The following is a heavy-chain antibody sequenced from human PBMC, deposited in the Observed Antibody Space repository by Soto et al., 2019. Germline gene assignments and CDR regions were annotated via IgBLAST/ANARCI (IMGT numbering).Heavy chain of an antibody. J-gene: IGHJ4*02. V-gene: IGHV1-69*02. D-gene: IGHD2-2*01. Sequence: ASVKVSCKASGGTFSSYTISWVRQAPGQGLEWMGRIIPILGIANYAQKFQGRVTITADKSTSTAYMELSSLRSDDTAVYYCARTGYSSSTSCPNYDYWGQGTLVTVSS. CDR2: IIPILGIA. CDR3: ARTGYSSSTSCPNYDY. CDR1: GGTFSSYT.